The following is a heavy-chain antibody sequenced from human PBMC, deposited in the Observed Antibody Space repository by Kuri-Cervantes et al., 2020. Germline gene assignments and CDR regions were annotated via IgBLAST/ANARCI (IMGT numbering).Heavy chain of an antibody. J-gene: IGHJ4*02. CDR2: INHSGST. Sequence: SETLSLTCAVYGGSFSGYYWSWIRQPPEKGLEWIGEINHSGSTNYNPSLKSRVTISVDTSKNQFSLKLSSVTAADTAVYYCARDGCEYSGSDPCGWGQGTLVTVSS. V-gene: IGHV4-34*01. D-gene: IGHD5-12*01. CDR3: ARDGCEYSGSDPCG. CDR1: GGSFSGYY.